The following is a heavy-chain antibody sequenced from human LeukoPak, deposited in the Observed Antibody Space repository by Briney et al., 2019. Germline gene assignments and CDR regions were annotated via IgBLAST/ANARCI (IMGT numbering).Heavy chain of an antibody. J-gene: IGHJ4*02. D-gene: IGHD2-15*01. CDR3: ARGSVSSGGNFDY. CDR2: INHSGST. CDR1: GVSVSSGSYY. V-gene: IGHV4-39*07. Sequence: SETLSLTCTVSGVSVSSGSYYWSWIRQPPGKGLEWIGEINHSGSTNYNPSLKSRVTISVDTAKNQFSLKLSSVTAADTAVYYCARGSVSSGGNFDYWGQGTLVTVSS.